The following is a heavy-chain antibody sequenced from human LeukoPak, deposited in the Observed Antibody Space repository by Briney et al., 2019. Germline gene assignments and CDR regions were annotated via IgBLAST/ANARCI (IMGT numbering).Heavy chain of an antibody. D-gene: IGHD6-19*01. Sequence: PGGSLRLSCAASGFTFSSYAMSWVRQAPGKGLEWVSAISGSGGSTYYADSVKGRFTISRDNSKNTLYLQMNSLRAEDTAVYYCARDGLPYSSGLYYFDYWGQGTLVTVSS. CDR2: ISGSGGST. V-gene: IGHV3-23*01. CDR3: ARDGLPYSSGLYYFDY. CDR1: GFTFSSYA. J-gene: IGHJ4*02.